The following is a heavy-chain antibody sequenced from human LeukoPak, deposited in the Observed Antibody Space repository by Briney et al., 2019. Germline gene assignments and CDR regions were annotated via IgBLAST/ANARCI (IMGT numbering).Heavy chain of an antibody. V-gene: IGHV3-7*01. Sequence: PGGSLRLSCGASGFTFDDYWMSWVRQAPGQGLEWVANINPDGSEKYYLDSVKGRFTISRGHARNSLYLQVNSLRAEDTAVHYCARGGTPGYSSTRHFWGGNFYLHYWGQGSLVTVSS. CDR3: ARGGTPGYSSTRHFWGGNFYLHY. CDR1: GFTFDDYW. CDR2: INPDGSEK. D-gene: IGHD2-2*01. J-gene: IGHJ4*02.